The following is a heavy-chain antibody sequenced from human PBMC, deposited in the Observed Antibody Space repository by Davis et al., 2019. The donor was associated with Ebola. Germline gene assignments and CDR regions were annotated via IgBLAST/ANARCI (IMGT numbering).Heavy chain of an antibody. CDR2: INHSGST. CDR1: GGSFSGYY. CDR3: ARFIVGPTNWFDP. D-gene: IGHD1-26*01. J-gene: IGHJ5*02. V-gene: IGHV4-34*01. Sequence: SETLSLTCAVYGGSFSGYYWSWIRQPPGKGLEWIGEINHSGSTNYNPSLKSRVTISLDTSKNQFSLKLHSVTPADTALYYCARFIVGPTNWFDPWGQETLVTVSS.